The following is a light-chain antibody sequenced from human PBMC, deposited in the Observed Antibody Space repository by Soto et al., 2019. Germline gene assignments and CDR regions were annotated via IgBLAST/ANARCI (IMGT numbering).Light chain of an antibody. CDR3: QQRGNWPPT. CDR1: HTVANF. V-gene: IGKV3-11*01. Sequence: DTVLIQSPATLYLSPGERETLSCRASHTVANFLAWYKHKAGQDPRLLSYDVSNRATGIPARFSGSGSGTDFTLTISRPAPDDVAVYYCQQRGNWPPTFGGWTKGEL. J-gene: IGKJ4*01. CDR2: DVS.